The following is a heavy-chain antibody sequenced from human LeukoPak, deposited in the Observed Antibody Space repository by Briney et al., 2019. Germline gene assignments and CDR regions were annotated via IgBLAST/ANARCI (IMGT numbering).Heavy chain of an antibody. CDR2: INWNGGST. Sequence: PGGSLRLSCAASGFTFDDYGMSWVRQAPGKGLEWVSGINWNGGSTGYADSVKGRFTISRDNSKNTLYLQMNALRAEDTAVYYCAKSGGWYYFDYWGQGTLVAVSS. J-gene: IGHJ4*02. CDR1: GFTFDDYG. V-gene: IGHV3-20*04. D-gene: IGHD6-19*01. CDR3: AKSGGWYYFDY.